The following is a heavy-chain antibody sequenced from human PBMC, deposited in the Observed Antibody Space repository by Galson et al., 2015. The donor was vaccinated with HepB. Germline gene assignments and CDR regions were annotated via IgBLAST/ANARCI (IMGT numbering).Heavy chain of an antibody. CDR3: ATDTGIAVAGLNWFDP. CDR1: GYTLTELS. J-gene: IGHJ5*02. CDR2: FDPEDGET. D-gene: IGHD6-19*01. Sequence: SVKVSCKVSGYTLTELSMHWVRQAPGKGLEWMGGFDPEDGETIYAQKFQGRVTMTEDTSTDTAYMELSSLRSEDTAVYYCATDTGIAVAGLNWFDPWGQGTLVTVSS. V-gene: IGHV1-24*01.